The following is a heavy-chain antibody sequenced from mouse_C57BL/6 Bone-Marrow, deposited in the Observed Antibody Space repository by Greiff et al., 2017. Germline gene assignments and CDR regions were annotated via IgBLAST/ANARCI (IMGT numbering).Heavy chain of an antibody. CDR3: ARSGYYYDNCHWYFDV. Sequence: EVKLMESGGGLVQPGGSLNLSCAASGFTFSDYYMYWVRQTQQKRLEWVAYISNGGGSTYYPDTVKGRLTTYRDNAKNTLYLQMIRLKSEDTAMYYCARSGYYYDNCHWYFDVWGTGTTVTVSS. CDR2: ISNGGGST. J-gene: IGHJ1*03. V-gene: IGHV5-12*01. CDR1: GFTFSDYY. D-gene: IGHD1-1*01.